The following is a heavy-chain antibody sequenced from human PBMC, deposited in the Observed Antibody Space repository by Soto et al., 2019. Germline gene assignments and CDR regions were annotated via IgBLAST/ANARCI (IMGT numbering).Heavy chain of an antibody. J-gene: IGHJ4*02. CDR3: ARRYYDSSGHSPNLDY. Sequence: GGSLRLSCAASGFTFSSYSMNWVRQAPGKGLEWVSSISSRSSYIYYADSVKGRFTISRDNAKNSLYLQMNSLRVEDTAVYYCARRYYDSSGHSPNLDYWGQGTRVTVSS. CDR1: GFTFSSYS. D-gene: IGHD3-22*01. CDR2: ISSRSSYI. V-gene: IGHV3-21*04.